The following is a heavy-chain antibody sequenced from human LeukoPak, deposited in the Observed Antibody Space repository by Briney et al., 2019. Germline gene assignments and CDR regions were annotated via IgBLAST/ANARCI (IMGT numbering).Heavy chain of an antibody. J-gene: IGHJ3*02. CDR3: ASVYCTNGVCNGVDALDI. D-gene: IGHD2-8*01. V-gene: IGHV1-69*06. Sequence: SVKVSCKASGGTFSSYAISWVRQAPGQGLEWMGGIIPIFGTANYARKFQGRVTITADKSTSRAYMELSSLRSEDTAVYYCASVYCTNGVCNGVDALDIWGQGTMVTVSS. CDR2: IIPIFGTA. CDR1: GGTFSSYA.